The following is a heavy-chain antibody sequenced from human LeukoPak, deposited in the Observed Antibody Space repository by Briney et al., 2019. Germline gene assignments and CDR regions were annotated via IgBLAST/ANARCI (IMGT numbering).Heavy chain of an antibody. J-gene: IGHJ4*02. V-gene: IGHV3-23*01. CDR2: ISGSGGST. D-gene: IGHD2-2*01. Sequence: PGGSLRLSCAASGFTFSSYATSWVRQAPGKGLEWVSAISGSGGSTYYADSVKGRFTISRDNSKNTLYLQMNSLRAEDTAVYYCAKLGEKGYCSSTSCRMYYFDYWGQGTLVTVSS. CDR3: AKLGEKGYCSSTSCRMYYFDY. CDR1: GFTFSSYA.